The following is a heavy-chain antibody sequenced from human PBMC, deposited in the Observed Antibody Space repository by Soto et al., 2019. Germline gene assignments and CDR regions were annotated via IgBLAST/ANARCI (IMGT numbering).Heavy chain of an antibody. CDR3: AKDHGDYEGVGN. CDR2: ISYDGSNK. D-gene: IGHD4-17*01. Sequence: GGSLRLSCAASGFTFSSYGMHWVRQAPGKGLEWVAVISYDGSNKYYADSVKGRFTISRDNSKNTLYLQMNSLRAEDTAVYYCAKDHGDYEGVGNWGQGTLVTVS. CDR1: GFTFSSYG. V-gene: IGHV3-30*18. J-gene: IGHJ4*02.